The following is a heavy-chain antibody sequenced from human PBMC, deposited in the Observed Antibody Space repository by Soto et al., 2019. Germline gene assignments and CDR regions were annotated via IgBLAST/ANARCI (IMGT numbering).Heavy chain of an antibody. Sequence: SETLSLTCTVSGGSISSGDYYWSWIRQPPGKGLEWIGYIYYSGSTYYNPSLKSRVTISVDTSKNQFSLKLSSVTAADTAVYYCAREPAAGSSWVHGAFDIWGQGTMVTVSS. D-gene: IGHD6-13*01. CDR2: IYYSGST. V-gene: IGHV4-30-4*01. CDR1: GGSISSGDYY. J-gene: IGHJ3*02. CDR3: AREPAAGSSWVHGAFDI.